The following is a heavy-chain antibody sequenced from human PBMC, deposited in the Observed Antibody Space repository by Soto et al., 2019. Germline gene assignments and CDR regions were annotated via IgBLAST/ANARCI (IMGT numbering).Heavy chain of an antibody. CDR3: VFGSWNQYFFDH. Sequence: GGSLRLSCATSGFNFNNYAMSWVRQAPGERLEWVSFISSSGGTTYYADSVKGRFTISRDNSRNTVFLQMNTLGAEDTAIYYCVFGSWNQYFFDHWGQEIVVTVSS. CDR1: GFNFNNYA. CDR2: ISSSGGTT. J-gene: IGHJ4*02. V-gene: IGHV3-23*01. D-gene: IGHD6-13*01.